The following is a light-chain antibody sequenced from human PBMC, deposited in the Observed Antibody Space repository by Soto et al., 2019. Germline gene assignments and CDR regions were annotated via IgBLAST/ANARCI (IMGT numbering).Light chain of an antibody. J-gene: IGLJ1*01. CDR2: DVS. V-gene: IGLV2-14*01. CDR1: SSDVGGYNY. CDR3: SSYTSRSTSTV. Sequence: QSALTQPASVSGSPGQSITISCTGTSSDVGGYNYVSWYQQHPGKAPKLMIYDVSNRPSGVSNRFSGSKSGNTASLTISGLQAEDEADYYCSSYTSRSTSTVFGTGTKVTVL.